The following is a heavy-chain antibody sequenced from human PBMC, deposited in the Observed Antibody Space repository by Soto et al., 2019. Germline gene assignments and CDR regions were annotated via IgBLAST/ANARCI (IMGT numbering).Heavy chain of an antibody. V-gene: IGHV4-39*07. J-gene: IGHJ6*02. CDR2: IYYSGST. CDR1: GGSISSSSYY. Sequence: SETLSLTCTVSGGSISSSSYYWGWIRQPPGKGLEWIGSIYYSGSTYYNPSLKSRVTISVDTSKNQFSLKLSSVTAADTAVYYCARDRSYGKYYYYYYGMDVWGQGTTVTVSS. D-gene: IGHD5-18*01. CDR3: ARDRSYGKYYYYYYGMDV.